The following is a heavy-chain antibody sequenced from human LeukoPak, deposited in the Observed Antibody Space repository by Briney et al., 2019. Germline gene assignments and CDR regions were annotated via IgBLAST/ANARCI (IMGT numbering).Heavy chain of an antibody. Sequence: ASVKVSCKASGGTFSSYAISWVRQAPGQGLEWMGWINPNSGGTNYAQKFQGGVTMTRDTSISTAYMELSRLRSDDTAVYYCARVMIVVSAAFDIWGQGTMVTVSS. CDR3: ARVMIVVSAAFDI. CDR1: GGTFSSYA. CDR2: INPNSGGT. V-gene: IGHV1-2*02. D-gene: IGHD3-22*01. J-gene: IGHJ3*02.